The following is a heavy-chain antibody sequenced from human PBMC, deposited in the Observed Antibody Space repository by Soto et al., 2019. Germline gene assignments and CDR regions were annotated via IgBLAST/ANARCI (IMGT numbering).Heavy chain of an antibody. CDR3: ARDRGVAPPVAGNTHYYYYMDV. V-gene: IGHV1-18*01. Sequence: QDQLVQSGVAVKKPGASVKVSCRASAYSFTNYGITWVRQAPGQGFECMVWISDYNGNTNYAQKFQGRVTMTTDASTSTAYLELRSLRSDDTAVYYCARDRGVAPPVAGNTHYYYYMDVWGKGTTVTVSS. J-gene: IGHJ6*03. D-gene: IGHD6-19*01. CDR2: ISDYNGNT. CDR1: AYSFTNYG.